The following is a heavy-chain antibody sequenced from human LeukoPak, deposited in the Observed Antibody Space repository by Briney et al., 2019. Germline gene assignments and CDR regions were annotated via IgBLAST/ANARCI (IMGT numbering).Heavy chain of an antibody. J-gene: IGHJ4*02. CDR3: VRDRDFYFDS. CDR2: IWYDGSNK. D-gene: IGHD3-10*01. CDR1: GLTFSSYG. Sequence: GRSLRLSCAASGLTFSSYGMHWVRQAPGKGLEWVAIIWYDGSNKYYADSVKGRFTISRDDSKNTVYLQMNSMRDEDTAVYYCVRDRDFYFDSWGQGTLVTVSS. V-gene: IGHV3-33*01.